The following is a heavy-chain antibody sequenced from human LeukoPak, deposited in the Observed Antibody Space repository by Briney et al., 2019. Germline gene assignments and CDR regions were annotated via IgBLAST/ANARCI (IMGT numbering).Heavy chain of an antibody. D-gene: IGHD6-13*01. CDR1: GASIGSDNYC. J-gene: IGHJ2*01. V-gene: IGHV4-39*07. CDR2: VCFIGIT. CDR3: AREYSSSWYAFDL. Sequence: SETLSLTCTVFGASIGSDNYCWGWIRQPPGKGLEWIGSVCFIGITYYNPSLKSRVTISVDTSKNQFSLKLSSVTAADTAVYYCAREYSSSWYAFDLWGRGTLVTVSS.